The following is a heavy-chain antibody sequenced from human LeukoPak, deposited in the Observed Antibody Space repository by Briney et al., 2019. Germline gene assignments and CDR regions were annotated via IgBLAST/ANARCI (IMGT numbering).Heavy chain of an antibody. J-gene: IGHJ4*02. CDR3: AREATYYYDSSGYNPAALDY. Sequence: GGSLRLSCAASGFTFSSYWMSWVRQAPGKGLEWVANIKQDGGEIYYVDSVKGRFTISRDNAKNSLYLQMNSLRAEDTAVYYCAREATYYYDSSGYNPAALDYWGQGTLVTVSS. CDR2: IKQDGGEI. CDR1: GFTFSSYW. D-gene: IGHD3-22*01. V-gene: IGHV3-7*01.